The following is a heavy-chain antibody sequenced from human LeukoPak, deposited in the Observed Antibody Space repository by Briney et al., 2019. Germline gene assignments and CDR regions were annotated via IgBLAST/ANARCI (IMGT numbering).Heavy chain of an antibody. D-gene: IGHD4-17*01. CDR2: IYYSGST. CDR3: ARDATTVTSQYSQGAFDI. CDR1: GGSISSGDYS. Sequence: TSETLSLTCTVSGGSISSGDYSWSWIRQPPGKGLEWIGYIYYSGSTYYNPSLKSRVTISVDTSKNQFSLKLSSVTAADTAVYYCARDATTVTSQYSQGAFDIWGQGTMVTVSS. V-gene: IGHV4-30-4*01. J-gene: IGHJ3*02.